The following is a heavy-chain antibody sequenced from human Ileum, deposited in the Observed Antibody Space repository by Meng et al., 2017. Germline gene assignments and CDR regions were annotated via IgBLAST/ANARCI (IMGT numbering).Heavy chain of an antibody. CDR2: INHSGST. D-gene: IGHD3-22*01. CDR3: ARGPSFTMIVVVRTPAHDAFDI. V-gene: IGHV4-34*01. J-gene: IGHJ3*02. Sequence: QVSLQPWGVGRLKPLGPLSLTVAVYGGSFRGYYWSWIRQPPGKGLEWIGEINHSGSTNYNPSLKSRVTISVDTSKNQFSLKLSSVTAADTGVYYCARGPSFTMIVVVRTPAHDAFDIWGQGTMVTVSS. CDR1: GGSFRGYY.